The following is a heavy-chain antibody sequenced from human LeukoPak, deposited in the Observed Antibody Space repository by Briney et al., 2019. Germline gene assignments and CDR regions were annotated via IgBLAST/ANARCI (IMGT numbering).Heavy chain of an antibody. Sequence: GGSLRLSCSASGLTFSTHAMTWVRQVPGKGLEWVSGISGSGDRTYYAESVKGRFSISRDNSKNTLYLQMFNVRAEDTAVYYCAKDLVGILPDAFDIWGQGTMVTVSS. CDR2: ISGSGDRT. D-gene: IGHD1-26*01. J-gene: IGHJ3*02. CDR1: GLTFSTHA. V-gene: IGHV3-23*01. CDR3: AKDLVGILPDAFDI.